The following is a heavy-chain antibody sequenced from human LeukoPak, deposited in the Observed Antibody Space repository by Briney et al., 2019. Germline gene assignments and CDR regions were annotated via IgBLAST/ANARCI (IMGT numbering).Heavy chain of an antibody. J-gene: IGHJ6*02. V-gene: IGHV3-15*04. CDR2: AVSEIDGGTT. CDR1: GFTFNYAW. Sequence: GGSLRLSCAASGFTFNYAWMSWVRQVPGKGLEWVGQAVSEIDGGTTDYAAPVKGRFTISRDDSKSTLYLQMNSLKIEDTAVYYCTTDEDWNYARKDVWGQGATVIVSS. CDR3: TTDEDWNYARKDV. D-gene: IGHD1-7*01.